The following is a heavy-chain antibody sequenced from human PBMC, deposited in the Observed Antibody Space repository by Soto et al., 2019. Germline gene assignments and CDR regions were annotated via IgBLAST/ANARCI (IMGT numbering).Heavy chain of an antibody. CDR3: AKGGRNTTIYYYYYYMDV. Sequence: GGSLRLSCAASGFTFSSYAMSWVRQALGKGLEWVSAISDSGGSTYYADSVKGRFTISRDNSKNTLHLQMNSLRAEDTAVYYCAKGGRNTTIYYYYYYMDVWGKGTTVTVSS. D-gene: IGHD3-22*01. CDR1: GFTFSSYA. V-gene: IGHV3-23*01. CDR2: ISDSGGST. J-gene: IGHJ6*03.